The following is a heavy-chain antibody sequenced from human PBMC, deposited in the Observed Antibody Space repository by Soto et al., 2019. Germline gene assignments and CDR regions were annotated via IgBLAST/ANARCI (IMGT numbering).Heavy chain of an antibody. J-gene: IGHJ5*02. CDR1: GGSISSYY. CDR3: AGSYCSGGSCHRGAAWFDP. CDR2: IYTSGST. D-gene: IGHD2-15*01. Sequence: PSETLSLTCTVSGGSISSYYWSWIRQPAGKGLEWIGRIYTSGSTNYNPSLKSRVTMSVDTSKNQFSLKLSSVTAADTAVYYCAGSYCSGGSCHRGAAWFDPWGQGTLVTVSS. V-gene: IGHV4-4*07.